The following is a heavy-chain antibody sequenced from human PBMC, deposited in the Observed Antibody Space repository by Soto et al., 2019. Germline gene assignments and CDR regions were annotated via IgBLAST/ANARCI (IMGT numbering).Heavy chain of an antibody. J-gene: IGHJ4*02. D-gene: IGHD5-12*01. V-gene: IGHV3-23*01. Sequence: EVQLLESGGGLVQPGGSLRLSCAASGFTFSSYAMSWVRQAPGKGLEWVSAISGSGGSTYYADSVKGRFTISRDNSKNTLYLQMNSLRAEDTAVYYCAKDRHRRSGYDSVYFDYWGQGTLVTVSS. CDR2: ISGSGGST. CDR1: GFTFSSYA. CDR3: AKDRHRRSGYDSVYFDY.